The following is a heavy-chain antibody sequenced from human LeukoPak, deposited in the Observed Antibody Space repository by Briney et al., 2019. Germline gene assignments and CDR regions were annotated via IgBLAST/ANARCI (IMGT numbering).Heavy chain of an antibody. V-gene: IGHV4-39*01. J-gene: IGHJ4*02. Sequence: PSETLSLTCTVSGGSINSTSYYWGWIRQPPGKGLEWIGSIFYNGNSYYDPSLKSRLTMSVDTSKNQFSLKLSSVTTADTAVYYCARQERWLQTDWGQGTLVTVSS. CDR2: IFYNGNS. D-gene: IGHD5-24*01. CDR3: ARQERWLQTD. CDR1: GGSINSTSYY.